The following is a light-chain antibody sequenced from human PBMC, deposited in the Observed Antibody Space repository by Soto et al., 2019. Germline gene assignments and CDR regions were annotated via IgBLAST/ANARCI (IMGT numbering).Light chain of an antibody. CDR3: QQRSNWLIT. CDR1: QSVRSVY. J-gene: IGKJ5*01. CDR2: GAS. V-gene: IGKV3D-20*02. Sequence: IMLTQSPCTLSLTPGERATLSCRASQSVRSVYLAWYQQKPGQAPRLLIYGASSRATGIPDRFSGSGSGTDFTLTISRLEPEDFAVYYCQQRSNWLITFGQGTRLEI.